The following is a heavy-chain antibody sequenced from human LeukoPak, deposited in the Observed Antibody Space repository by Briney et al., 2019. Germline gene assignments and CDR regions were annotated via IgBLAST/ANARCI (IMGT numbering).Heavy chain of an antibody. D-gene: IGHD4-17*01. CDR1: GFTFSSYN. CDR2: ISYDGSNK. Sequence: PGGSLRLSCAASGFTFSSYNMRWVRQAPGKGLEWVAVISYDGSNKYYADSVKGRFTISRDNSKNTLYLQMNSLRAEDTAVYYCARGTLLNDSGAIGPDYWGQGTLVTVSS. V-gene: IGHV3-30-3*01. J-gene: IGHJ4*02. CDR3: ARGTLLNDSGAIGPDY.